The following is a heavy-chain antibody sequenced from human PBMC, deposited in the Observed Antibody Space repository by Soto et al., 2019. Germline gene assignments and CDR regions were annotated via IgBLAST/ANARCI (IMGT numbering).Heavy chain of an antibody. CDR3: TTDDPININ. J-gene: IGHJ4*02. CDR1: GFTFSNAW. CDR2: VKSKTDGGTT. Sequence: GGSLRLSCAASGFTFSNAWMSWVRQAPGKGLEWVGRVKSKTDGGTTDYAAPVKGRFAISRDDSKDTLYLQMNSLKIEDTAVYYCTTDDPININWGQGTLVTVSS. D-gene: IGHD1-20*01. V-gene: IGHV3-15*01.